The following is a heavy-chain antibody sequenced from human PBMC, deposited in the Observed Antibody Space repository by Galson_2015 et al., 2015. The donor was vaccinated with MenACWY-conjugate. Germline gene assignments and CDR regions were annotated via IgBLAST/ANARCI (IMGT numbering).Heavy chain of an antibody. CDR1: GFTFSDYQ. Sequence: SLRLSCAASGFTFSDYQMVWIRQAPGKGLEWISFINSASSFIKYADSVKGRFISSRDNAKNSLYLLMNSLRAEDTAVYYCARDRPKYRDIGVWGRGTAVTCSS. CDR2: INSASSFI. D-gene: IGHD1-1*01. V-gene: IGHV3-11*06. CDR3: ARDRPKYRDIGV. J-gene: IGHJ6*02.